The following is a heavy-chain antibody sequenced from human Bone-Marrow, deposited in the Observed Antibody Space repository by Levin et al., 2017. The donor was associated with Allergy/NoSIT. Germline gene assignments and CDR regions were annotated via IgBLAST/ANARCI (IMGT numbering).Heavy chain of an antibody. CDR1: GFTFINAW. D-gene: IGHD2-2*01. CDR3: AIDTRDLVVESVGQGDYNYYYYMDV. CDR2: IKTNFDFGTT. J-gene: IGHJ6*03. Sequence: PGGSLRLSCAASGFTFINAWMSWVRQAPGKGLEWVGRIKTNFDFGTTDYAAPVKGRFTISRDDSKNTLYLQMNSLKSEDTAVYYCAIDTRDLVVESVGQGDYNYYYYMDVRGKGTAVTVSS. V-gene: IGHV3-15*01.